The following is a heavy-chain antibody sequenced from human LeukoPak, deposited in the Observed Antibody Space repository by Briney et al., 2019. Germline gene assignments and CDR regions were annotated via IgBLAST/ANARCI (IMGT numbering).Heavy chain of an antibody. D-gene: IGHD4-23*01. J-gene: IGHJ4*02. CDR3: ARDPTTVVTLPYYFDF. Sequence: ASDTLSLTCAVYGGSFTGHHWNWIRQSAGKGLEWIGEVNHRGTTNYNPSLKSRVTISVDTSKNQFFLKLTSVTAADTAVYYCARDPTTVVTLPYYFDFWGQGTLVTVSS. CDR1: GGSFTGHH. CDR2: VNHRGTT. V-gene: IGHV4-34*01.